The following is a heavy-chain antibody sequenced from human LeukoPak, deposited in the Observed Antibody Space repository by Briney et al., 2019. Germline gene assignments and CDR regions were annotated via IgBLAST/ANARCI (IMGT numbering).Heavy chain of an antibody. Sequence: GGSLRLSCAASGFTFSSYAMSWVRQAPGKGLEWVSCISSSGTYTNYADSVKGRFTISRDNAKNSLYLQMNSLRAEDTAVYYCASGIRDGYSIFDYWGQGTLVTVSS. J-gene: IGHJ4*02. V-gene: IGHV3-21*05. CDR1: GFTFSSYA. D-gene: IGHD5-24*01. CDR2: ISSSGTYT. CDR3: ASGIRDGYSIFDY.